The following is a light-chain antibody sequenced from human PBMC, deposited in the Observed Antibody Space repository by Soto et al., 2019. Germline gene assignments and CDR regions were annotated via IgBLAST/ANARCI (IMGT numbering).Light chain of an antibody. CDR1: QNINTW. V-gene: IGKV1-5*01. CDR2: AAS. Sequence: DIQMTQSPSTLSSFVGDRVIITCRASQNINTWLAWYQQTPVKAPKLLIYAASTLQSGVPSRFSGGGSGTDFTLTISSLQPEDFATYYCQQLDSYPLTFGGGTKVDIK. CDR3: QQLDSYPLT. J-gene: IGKJ4*01.